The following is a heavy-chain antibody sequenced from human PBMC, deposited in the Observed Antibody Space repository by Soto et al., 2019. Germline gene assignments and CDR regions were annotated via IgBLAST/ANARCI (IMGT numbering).Heavy chain of an antibody. Sequence: QVQLVQSGAEVKKPGASVKVSCKASGYTFTSYDINWVRQATGQGLEWMGWMNPNSGNTGYAQKFQGRVTMTRNTSISTAYMELSSLRSEDTAVYYCARGGYYDYVWGSYRPVDYWGQGTLVTVSS. J-gene: IGHJ4*02. CDR2: MNPNSGNT. CDR1: GYTFTSYD. CDR3: ARGGYYDYVWGSYRPVDY. V-gene: IGHV1-8*01. D-gene: IGHD3-16*02.